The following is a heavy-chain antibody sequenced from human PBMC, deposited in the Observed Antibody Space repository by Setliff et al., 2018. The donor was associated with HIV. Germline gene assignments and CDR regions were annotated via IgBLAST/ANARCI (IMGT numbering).Heavy chain of an antibody. D-gene: IGHD1-1*01. CDR3: SLDLSSVTAADTAIYYCTRVQGSNNWPNWFDP. J-gene: IGHJ5*02. V-gene: IGHV1-46*01. Sequence: ASVKVSCKASGYTFTSYYMHWVRQAPGQGLEWMGIINPSSGSTTYAQKFQGRVTMTRDTSTSTVYMELSSLRSEDTSENQFSLDLSSVTAADTAIYYCTRVQGSNNWPNWFDPWGQGTLVTVSS. CDR2: INPSSGST. CDR1: GYTFTSYY.